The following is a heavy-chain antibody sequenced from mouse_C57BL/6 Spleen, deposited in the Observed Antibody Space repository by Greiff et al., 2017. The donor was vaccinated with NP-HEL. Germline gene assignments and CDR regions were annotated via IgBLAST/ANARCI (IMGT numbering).Heavy chain of an antibody. CDR1: GFTFSSYA. Sequence: EVQLVESGGGLVKPGGSLKLSCAASGFTFSSYAMSWVRQTPEKRLEWVATISDGGSYTYYPDNVKGRFTISRDNAKNNLYLQMSHLKSEDTAMYYCARELGPLYAMDYWGQGTSVTVSS. V-gene: IGHV5-4*01. D-gene: IGHD4-1*01. J-gene: IGHJ4*01. CDR3: ARELGPLYAMDY. CDR2: ISDGGSYT.